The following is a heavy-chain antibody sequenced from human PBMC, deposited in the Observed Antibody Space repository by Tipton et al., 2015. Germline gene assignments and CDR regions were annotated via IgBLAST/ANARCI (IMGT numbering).Heavy chain of an antibody. CDR3: ARHGDYTYDS. J-gene: IGHJ5*02. D-gene: IGHD4-17*01. Sequence: GSLRLSCAASGFSFSTSWMGWVRQAPGKGPECVASTKTDGSEKYYVDSVKGRFTISRDNAQNSLFLQMNSLRAEDTAVYYCARHGDYTYDSWGQGTLVTASS. V-gene: IGHV3-7*01. CDR2: TKTDGSEK. CDR1: GFSFSTSW.